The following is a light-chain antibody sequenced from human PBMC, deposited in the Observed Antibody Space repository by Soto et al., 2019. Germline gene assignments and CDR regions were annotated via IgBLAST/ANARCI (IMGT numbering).Light chain of an antibody. CDR3: QQYYSYPT. V-gene: IGKV1-8*01. CDR1: QGISSY. Sequence: ALRMTQSPSSFSSSTGDRVTLTCRASQGISSYLAWYQQKPGKAPKLLIYAASTLQSGVPSRFSGSGSGTDFTLTISCLQSEDFATYYCQQYYSYPTFGQGTRLEI. J-gene: IGKJ5*01. CDR2: AAS.